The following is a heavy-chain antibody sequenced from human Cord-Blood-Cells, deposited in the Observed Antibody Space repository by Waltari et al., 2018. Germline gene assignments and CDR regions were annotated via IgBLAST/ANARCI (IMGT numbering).Heavy chain of an antibody. CDR1: GFTFSSYW. CDR2: FISDGSST. D-gene: IGHD6-13*01. V-gene: IGHV3-74*01. J-gene: IGHJ3*02. Sequence: EVQLVESGGGLVQPGGSLRPSCAASGFTFSSYWMHWVRQAPGKGLVWVSRFISDGSSTSYGDSVKGRFTISRDNAKNTLYLQMNSLRAEDTAVYYCARAARTAAGTNDAFDIWGQGTMVTVSS. CDR3: ARAARTAAGTNDAFDI.